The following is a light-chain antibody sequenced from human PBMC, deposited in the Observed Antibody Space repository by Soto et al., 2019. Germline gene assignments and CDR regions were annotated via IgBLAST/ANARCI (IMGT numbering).Light chain of an antibody. CDR3: LQDYNYPWT. V-gene: IGKV1-6*01. CDR1: RYIRSD. CDR2: AAS. Sequence: IQMTQSPSSLSASVGDRVTITCRASRYIRSDLSWYQQRPGQAPKVLIYAASSLQSGVPSRFSGSGSGTDFTLTISSLQPEDFATYYCLQDYNYPWTFGQGTKVDI. J-gene: IGKJ1*01.